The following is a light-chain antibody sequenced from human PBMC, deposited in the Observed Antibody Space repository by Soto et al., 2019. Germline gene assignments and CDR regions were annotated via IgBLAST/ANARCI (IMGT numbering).Light chain of an antibody. V-gene: IGKV1-27*01. J-gene: IGKJ2*01. CDR3: QNYNSAPYT. Sequence: DIQMTQSPSSLSASVGARVTITCRASQAISNYLAWFQQEPGKVPNLLIYAASTLQSGVPSRFSGSGSGTEFTLTITSLQPEDVATYYCQNYNSAPYTFGQGTQLEI. CDR2: AAS. CDR1: QAISNY.